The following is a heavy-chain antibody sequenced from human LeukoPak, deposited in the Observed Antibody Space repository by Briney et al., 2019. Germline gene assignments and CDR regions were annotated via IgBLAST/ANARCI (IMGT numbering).Heavy chain of an antibody. Sequence: PGGSLRLSCAASGFTFSSYTMNWVRQAPGKGVEWVSSITTSSTYIYYADSVRGRFTISRDNAKNSLYLRMSSLRVEDTAVYYCARGEGYYASGSYYIDYWGQGTLVTVSS. CDR1: GFTFSSYT. V-gene: IGHV3-21*01. CDR2: ITTSSTYI. D-gene: IGHD3-10*01. CDR3: ARGEGYYASGSYYIDY. J-gene: IGHJ4*02.